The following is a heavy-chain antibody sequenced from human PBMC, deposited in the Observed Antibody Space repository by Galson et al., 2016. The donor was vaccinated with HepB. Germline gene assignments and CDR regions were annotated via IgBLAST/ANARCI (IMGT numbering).Heavy chain of an antibody. CDR2: IYYSGTT. CDR1: GGSIGRGDYY. CDR3: AVDYGGNSAFDS. V-gene: IGHV4-30-4*01. Sequence: TLSLTCAVSGGSIGRGDYYWSWIRQPPGKGLEWIGYIYYSGTTYYNPSLKSRVSISVDKSKNQFSLRLNSVTAADTAVYYCAVDYGGNSAFDSWGQGTLATVSS. D-gene: IGHD4-23*01. J-gene: IGHJ4*02.